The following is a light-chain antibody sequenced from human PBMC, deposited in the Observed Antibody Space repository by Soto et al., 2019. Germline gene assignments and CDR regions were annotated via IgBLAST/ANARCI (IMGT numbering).Light chain of an antibody. CDR2: EVT. CDR1: RRDVGGYNY. Sequence: QSALTQPASVSGSPGQSITISCTGTRRDVGGYNYVSWYQQYPGKSPKLLIYEVTHRPSGASNRFSGSKSGNTASLTISGLQAEDAAEYFCFSFTTTCTHVFGTVTEVTVL. CDR3: FSFTTTCTHV. V-gene: IGLV2-14*01. J-gene: IGLJ1*01.